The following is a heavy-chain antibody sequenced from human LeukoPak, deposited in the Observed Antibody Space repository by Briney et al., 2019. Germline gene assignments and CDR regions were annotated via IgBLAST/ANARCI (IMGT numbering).Heavy chain of an antibody. J-gene: IGHJ4*02. Sequence: GGSLRLSCAASGFTFDDSAMHWVRQAPGKGPEWVSLISWDGGSAYYADSVKGRFTISRDNSKNSLYLQMNSLRTEDAALYYCATGGSTDHAVDYWGQGTLVTVSS. V-gene: IGHV3-43*01. CDR2: ISWDGGSA. CDR3: ATGGSTDHAVDY. D-gene: IGHD3-10*01. CDR1: GFTFDDSA.